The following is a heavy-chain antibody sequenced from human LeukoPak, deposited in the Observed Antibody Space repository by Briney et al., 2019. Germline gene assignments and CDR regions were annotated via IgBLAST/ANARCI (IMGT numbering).Heavy chain of an antibody. CDR3: AGGEGRWVFGAFDI. CDR1: GFTFSNYA. V-gene: IGHV3-30*04. J-gene: IGHJ3*02. D-gene: IGHD3-3*01. Sequence: PGGSLRLSCAASGFTFSNYAMHWVRQAPGKGLGWVALISYDGGNKYYADSVKGRFTISRDNSKNTLYLQMNSLRAEDTAVYYCAGGEGRWVFGAFDIWGQGTMVTVSS. CDR2: ISYDGGNK.